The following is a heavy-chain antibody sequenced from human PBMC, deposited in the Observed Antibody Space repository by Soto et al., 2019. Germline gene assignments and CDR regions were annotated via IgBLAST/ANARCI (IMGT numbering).Heavy chain of an antibody. Sequence: PGGSLRLSCAASGFTFSSYWMHWVRQAPGKGLEWVSGINWNGGSTGYADSVKGRFTISRDNAKNSLYLQMNSLRAEDTALYYRAALKSIAVAGPFDYWGQETLVTVSS. J-gene: IGHJ4*02. V-gene: IGHV3-20*04. CDR2: INWNGGST. D-gene: IGHD6-19*01. CDR1: GFTFSSYW. CDR3: AALKSIAVAGPFDY.